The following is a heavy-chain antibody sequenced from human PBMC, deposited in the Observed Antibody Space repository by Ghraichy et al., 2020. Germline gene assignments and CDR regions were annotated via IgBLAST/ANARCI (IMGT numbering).Heavy chain of an antibody. J-gene: IGHJ4*02. V-gene: IGHV3-23*01. CDR2: ISNSGGNT. D-gene: IGHD6-19*01. Sequence: GGSLRLSCAASGFTFSSNAMSWVRQAPGKGLKWVSTISNSGGNTYYADSVKGRFTISRDSSKNTLYLQMNSLRAEDTAVYYCAKEIAVADHFDYWGQGTLVTVSS. CDR3: AKEIAVADHFDY. CDR1: GFTFSSNA.